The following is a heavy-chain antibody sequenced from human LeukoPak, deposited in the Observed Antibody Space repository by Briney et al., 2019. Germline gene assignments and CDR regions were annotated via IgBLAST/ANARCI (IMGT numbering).Heavy chain of an antibody. V-gene: IGHV5-51*01. J-gene: IGHJ3*02. D-gene: IGHD3-10*01. CDR3: AKHRASYGSGTGALDI. CDR2: IYPGDSDT. Sequence: GESLKIPCKGSGYSFTSYWIGWVRQVPGKGLEWMGIIYPGDSDTRYSPSFQGQVTISADKSISTAYLQWSSLKASDTAMYYCAKHRASYGSGTGALDIWGQGTVVTVSS. CDR1: GYSFTSYW.